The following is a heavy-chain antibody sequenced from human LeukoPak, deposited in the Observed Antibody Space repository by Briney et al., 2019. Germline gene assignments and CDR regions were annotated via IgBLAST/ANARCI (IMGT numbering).Heavy chain of an antibody. V-gene: IGHV4-4*07. CDR3: ARDRTVTTKYYYYYGMDV. CDR2: IYTSGSS. Sequence: PSKTLSLTCTVSGGSISSYYWSWIRQPAGKGLEWIGRIYTSGSSNYNPSLKSRVTMSVDTSKNQFSLKLSSVTAADTAVYYCARDRTVTTKYYYYYGMDVWGQGTMVTVSS. J-gene: IGHJ6*02. D-gene: IGHD4-17*01. CDR1: GGSISSYY.